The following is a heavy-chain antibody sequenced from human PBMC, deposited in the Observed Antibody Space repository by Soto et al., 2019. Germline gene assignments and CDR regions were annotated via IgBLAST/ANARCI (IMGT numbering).Heavy chain of an antibody. V-gene: IGHV3-30*18. CDR2: ISYDGSNK. CDR1: GFTFSSYG. CDR3: AKDSSGATRSYYYGRDG. Sequence: GGSLRLSCAASGFTFSSYGMHWVRQAPGKGLEWVAVISYDGSNKYYADSVKGRFTISRDNSKNTLYLQMNSLRAEDTAVYYCAKDSSGATRSYYYGRDGRGRGTTGTVAS. J-gene: IGHJ6*04. D-gene: IGHD1-26*01.